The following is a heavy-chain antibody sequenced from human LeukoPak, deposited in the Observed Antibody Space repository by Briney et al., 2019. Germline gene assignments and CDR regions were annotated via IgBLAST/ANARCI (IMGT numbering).Heavy chain of an antibody. CDR2: ISGRAGRT. D-gene: IGHD3-22*01. J-gene: IGHJ4*02. Sequence: GGSLRLSCAASGFTFSSYAMSWVRQAPGKGLEWVSAISGRAGRTYYADTVKGRFTISRDISKNMLYLQVNSLRAEDTAVYYCAKERNTNFDASGYEYWGQGTLVTVSS. CDR1: GFTFSSYA. V-gene: IGHV3-23*01. CDR3: AKERNTNFDASGYEY.